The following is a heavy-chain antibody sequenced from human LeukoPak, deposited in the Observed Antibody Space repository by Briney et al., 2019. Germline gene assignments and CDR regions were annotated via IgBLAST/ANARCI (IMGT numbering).Heavy chain of an antibody. J-gene: IGHJ1*01. CDR2: ISWNSGSI. V-gene: IGHV3-9*01. CDR1: GFTFYDYA. CDR3: ARYSRPIPFQH. Sequence: GGSLRLSCAASGFTFYDYAMHWVRQAPGKGLEWVSGISWNSGSIGYADSVKGRFTISRDNAKNSLYLQMNSLRAEDTAVYYCARYSRPIPFQHWGQGTLVTVSS.